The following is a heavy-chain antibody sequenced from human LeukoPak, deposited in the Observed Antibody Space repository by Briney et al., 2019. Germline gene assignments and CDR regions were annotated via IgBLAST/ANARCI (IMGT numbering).Heavy chain of an antibody. Sequence: ASVKVSCKASGYTFTSYAMNWVRQAPGQGLEWMGWINTNTGNPTYAQGFTGRFVFSLDTSVSTAYLQISSLKAEDTAVYYCARDRTGALLWFGGRRNDAFDIWGQGTMVTVSS. V-gene: IGHV7-4-1*02. D-gene: IGHD3-10*01. J-gene: IGHJ3*02. CDR3: ARDRTGALLWFGGRRNDAFDI. CDR2: INTNTGNP. CDR1: GYTFTSYA.